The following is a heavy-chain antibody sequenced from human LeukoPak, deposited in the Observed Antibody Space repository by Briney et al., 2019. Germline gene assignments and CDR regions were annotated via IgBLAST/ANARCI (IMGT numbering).Heavy chain of an antibody. V-gene: IGHV4-59*01. CDR2: MSYSGST. Sequence: SETLSLTCTVSGVSISTYYWTWIRQPPGKGLEWIGYMSYSGSTNYNPSLKSRVTISVDTSKNQFSLKLSSVTAADTAVYYCARGRDYYYYVDVWGKGTTVTISS. CDR3: ARGRDYYYYVDV. J-gene: IGHJ6*03. CDR1: GVSISTYY.